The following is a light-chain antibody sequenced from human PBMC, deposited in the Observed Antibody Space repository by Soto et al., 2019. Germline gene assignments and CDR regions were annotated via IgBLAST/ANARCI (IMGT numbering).Light chain of an antibody. V-gene: IGKV3-20*01. CDR2: GVS. J-gene: IGKJ1*01. Sequence: EILLTQSPGTLSLAPGERATLSCRASQNVHSAYLAWYQQKPGQAPRLLVYGVSSRATGIPDRFSGRGSGTDFTLTISRLEPEDFAVYYCHQYNTSPWTFGQGTKVDIK. CDR3: HQYNTSPWT. CDR1: QNVHSAY.